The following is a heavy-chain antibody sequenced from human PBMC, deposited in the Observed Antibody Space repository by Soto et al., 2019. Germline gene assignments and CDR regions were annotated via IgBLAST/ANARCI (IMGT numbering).Heavy chain of an antibody. J-gene: IGHJ4*02. CDR2: IYYSGST. Sequence: PETLSLTCTVSGGSISSYYWSWVRQPPGKGLEWIGYIYYSGSTNYNPSLKSRVTISVDTSKNQFSLKLSSVTAADTAVYYCARRYAGNFDYWGQGTLVTVSS. CDR1: GGSISSYY. D-gene: IGHD2-8*01. CDR3: ARRYAGNFDY. V-gene: IGHV4-59*01.